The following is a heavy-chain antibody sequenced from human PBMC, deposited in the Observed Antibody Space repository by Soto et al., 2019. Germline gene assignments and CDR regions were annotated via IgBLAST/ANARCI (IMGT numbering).Heavy chain of an antibody. D-gene: IGHD3-3*01. V-gene: IGHV3-21*01. CDR3: ARDPATDYDFWSGSPDDMDV. CDR1: GFTFSSYS. Sequence: EVQLVESGGGLVKPGGSLRLSCAASGFTFSSYSMNWVRQAPGKGLEWVSSISSSSSYIYYSDSVQGRFTISRDNAKNSLYLQMNSLRAEDTAVYYCARDPATDYDFWSGSPDDMDVWGKGTTVTVSS. CDR2: ISSSSSYI. J-gene: IGHJ6*03.